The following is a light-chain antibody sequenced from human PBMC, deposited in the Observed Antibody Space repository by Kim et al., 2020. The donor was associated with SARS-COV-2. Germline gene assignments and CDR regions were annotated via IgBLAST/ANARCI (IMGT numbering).Light chain of an antibody. J-gene: IGKJ4*01. Sequence: SPVETATLSCRASQSVSSPYFAWYQQKPGQAPRLLLYGTSSRATGFPDRFSGSGSGTDFTLTISRLEPEDVAVYYCHQYGSSPLTFGGGTKVDIK. CDR1: QSVSSPY. V-gene: IGKV3-20*01. CDR2: GTS. CDR3: HQYGSSPLT.